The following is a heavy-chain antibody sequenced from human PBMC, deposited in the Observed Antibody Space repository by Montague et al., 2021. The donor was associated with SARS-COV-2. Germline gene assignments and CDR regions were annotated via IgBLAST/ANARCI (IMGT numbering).Heavy chain of an antibody. J-gene: IGHJ4*02. D-gene: IGHD1-20*01. Sequence: SETLSLTCTASGGSISGYYWSWFRQSAGKGLEWIGRIYNSGSTSYNPSLKSRVTMSVDTSKNQFSLKLSSVTAADTAVYYCVRDQGRSNWNYPDYWGQGTLVTASS. CDR3: VRDQGRSNWNYPDY. V-gene: IGHV4-4*07. CDR2: IYNSGST. CDR1: GGSISGYY.